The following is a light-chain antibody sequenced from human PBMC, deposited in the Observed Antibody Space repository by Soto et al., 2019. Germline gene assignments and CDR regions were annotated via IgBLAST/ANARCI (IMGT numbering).Light chain of an antibody. Sequence: EIVLTQSPATLSLSPGERDTLSCRASQSVSSYLAWYQQKPGQAPRLLIYDASNRATGIPARFSGSGSGTDFTLTISSLEPEDFAVYYCQQRRNWPPYTFGPGTKLEI. CDR1: QSVSSY. V-gene: IGKV3-11*01. CDR2: DAS. J-gene: IGKJ2*01. CDR3: QQRRNWPPYT.